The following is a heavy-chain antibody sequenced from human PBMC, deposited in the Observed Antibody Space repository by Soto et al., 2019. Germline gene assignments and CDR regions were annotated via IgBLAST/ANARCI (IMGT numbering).Heavy chain of an antibody. CDR3: PGGAFGFSYVDY. CDR2: IKGDETTS. D-gene: IGHD3-3*01. CDR1: GFTFTSYW. Sequence: EVQVVESGGASVQPGGSLRLSCAASGFTFTSYWIHWVRQAPGKGLLWMSRIKGDETTSSYADSVKGRFTISRDNAKNRVYLQINGLRAGNRAVYYCPGGAFGFSYVDYGAQGPLVTVPS. V-gene: IGHV3-74*01. J-gene: IGHJ4*02.